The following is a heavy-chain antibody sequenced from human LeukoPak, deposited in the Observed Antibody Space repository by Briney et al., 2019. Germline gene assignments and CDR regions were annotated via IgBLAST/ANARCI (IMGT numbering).Heavy chain of an antibody. CDR3: ARDLEGWFDY. D-gene: IGHD1-1*01. Sequence: SVKVSCKASGGTFSSYAISWVRQAPGQGLEWMGRIIPIFGTANYAQKFQGRVTITTDESTSTAYMELSSLRSEDTAVYYRARDLEGWFDYWGQGTLVTVSS. CDR2: IIPIFGTA. CDR1: GGTFSSYA. J-gene: IGHJ4*02. V-gene: IGHV1-69*05.